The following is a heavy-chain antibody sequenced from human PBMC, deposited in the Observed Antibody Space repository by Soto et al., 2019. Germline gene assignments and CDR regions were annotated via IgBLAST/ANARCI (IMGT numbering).Heavy chain of an antibody. CDR3: ARVTESHFNYYDSSRYYSLFHX. Sequence: PSETLSLTFTVSGGSISGCYWSWIRQPPGKGLEGIGYIYYSGSTNYNPYLKSLVTISVDTSNNQFSLKLSSVTDADTAVYYCARVTESHFNYYDSSRYYSLFHXWGQVTMFTVSX. CDR1: GGSISGCY. D-gene: IGHD3-22*01. J-gene: IGHJ4*02. V-gene: IGHV4-59*01. CDR2: IYYSGST.